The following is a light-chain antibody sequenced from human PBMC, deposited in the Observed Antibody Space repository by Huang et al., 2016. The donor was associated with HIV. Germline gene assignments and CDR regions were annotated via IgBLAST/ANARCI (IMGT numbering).Light chain of an antibody. CDR2: GAT. V-gene: IGKV3-20*01. CDR1: QRVSTDY. J-gene: IGKJ4*01. Sequence: ETVLTQSPGILSLSPGERATLSCRASQRVSTDYLAWYQQKPGQAPRLLIHGATVRATGIPDRFSGSGSGTDFTRTINRLEPEDFALYYCQQYGNSPLTFGGGTEVEIK. CDR3: QQYGNSPLT.